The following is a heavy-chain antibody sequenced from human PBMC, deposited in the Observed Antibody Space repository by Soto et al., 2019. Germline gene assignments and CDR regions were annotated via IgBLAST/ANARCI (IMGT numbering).Heavy chain of an antibody. D-gene: IGHD2-21*02. V-gene: IGHV3-33*01. Sequence: GGSLRLSCAASGFTFSSYGMHWARQAPGKGLEWVAVIWYDGSNKYYADSVKGRFTISRDNSKNTLYLQMNSLRAEDTAVYYCARDRAYCGGDCYSGDYYGMDVWGQGTTVTVSS. J-gene: IGHJ6*02. CDR1: GFTFSSYG. CDR3: ARDRAYCGGDCYSGDYYGMDV. CDR2: IWYDGSNK.